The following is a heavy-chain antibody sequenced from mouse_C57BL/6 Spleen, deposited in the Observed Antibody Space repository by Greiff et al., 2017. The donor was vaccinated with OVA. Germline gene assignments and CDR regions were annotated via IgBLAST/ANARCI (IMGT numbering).Heavy chain of an antibody. CDR1: GFTFSSYG. J-gene: IGHJ4*01. D-gene: IGHD2-5*01. CDR3: ARHSYSNYDYAMDY. CDR2: ISSGGSYT. Sequence: EVKLVDSGGDLVKPGGSLKLSCAASGFTFSSYGMSWVRQTPDKRLEWVATISSGGSYTYYPDSVKGRFTISRDNAKNTLYLQMSSLKSEDTAMYYCARHSYSNYDYAMDYWGQGTSVTVSS. V-gene: IGHV5-6*01.